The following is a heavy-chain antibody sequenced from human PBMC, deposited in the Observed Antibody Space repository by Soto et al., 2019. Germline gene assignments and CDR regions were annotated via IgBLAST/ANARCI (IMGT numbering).Heavy chain of an antibody. D-gene: IGHD3-10*01. CDR3: ARARGWFDP. CDR1: GYTFTTYY. Sequence: QVQLVQSGAEVKKPGASVKVSCKASGYTFTTYYMHWVRQAPGQGLEWMGVINPTDGTTTYAQKFQGRVTMPMDTSSSTVYMELSSLRSEETAVYYCARARGWFDPWGQGTLVTVSS. CDR2: INPTDGTT. V-gene: IGHV1-46*01. J-gene: IGHJ5*02.